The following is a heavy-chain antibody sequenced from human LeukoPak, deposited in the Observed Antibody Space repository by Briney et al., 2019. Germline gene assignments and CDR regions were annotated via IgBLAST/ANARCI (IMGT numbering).Heavy chain of an antibody. Sequence: GGSLRLSCAASGFTFSSYGMHWVRQAPGKGLEWVAVISYDGSNKYYADSVKGRFTISRDNSKNTLYLQMNSLRAEDTAVYYCAKGEGATVGVGEAFDIWGQGTMVTVSS. D-gene: IGHD1-26*01. V-gene: IGHV3-30*18. CDR1: GFTFSSYG. CDR3: AKGEGATVGVGEAFDI. J-gene: IGHJ3*02. CDR2: ISYDGSNK.